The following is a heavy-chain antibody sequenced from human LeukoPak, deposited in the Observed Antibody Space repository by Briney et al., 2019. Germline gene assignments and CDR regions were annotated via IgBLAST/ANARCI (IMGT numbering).Heavy chain of an antibody. Sequence: QPGGSLRLSCAASGFTFSSYEMNWVRQAPGKGLEWVSYISSSGSTIYYADSVKGRFTISRDNAKNSLYLQMNSLRAEDTAVYYCARAKDSSGYYSYYYYYYMDVWGKGTTVTVSS. CDR3: ARAKDSSGYYSYYYYYYMDV. D-gene: IGHD3-22*01. J-gene: IGHJ6*03. CDR1: GFTFSSYE. CDR2: ISSSGSTI. V-gene: IGHV3-48*03.